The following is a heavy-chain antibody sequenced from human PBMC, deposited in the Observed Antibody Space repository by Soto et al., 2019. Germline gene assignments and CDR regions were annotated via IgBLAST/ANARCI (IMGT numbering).Heavy chain of an antibody. J-gene: IGHJ4*02. CDR2: IYWDDDK. D-gene: IGHD3-16*01. CDR1: GFSLTSRPVG. CDR3: AHRRNYDGSWNEGFFDY. Sequence: QITLKESGPTLVKPTQTLTLTCTFSGFSLTSRPVGVGWVRQPPGKALEWFAFIYWDDDKRYSPSLSSTLTVTNDASKNQVVLTLTNMDPVDTATYYCAHRRNYDGSWNEGFFDYWGQGILVTVSS. V-gene: IGHV2-5*02.